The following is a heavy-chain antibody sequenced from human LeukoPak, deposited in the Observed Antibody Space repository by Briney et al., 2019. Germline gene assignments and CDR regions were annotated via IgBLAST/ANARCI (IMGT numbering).Heavy chain of an antibody. CDR3: AKDSQQLALGGVDY. J-gene: IGHJ4*02. Sequence: GGSLRLPCAASGFTFSSYSMNWVRQAPGKGLEWVSYISSSSSTIYYADSVKGRFTISRDNAKNSLYLQMNSLRAEDTAVYYCAKDSQQLALGGVDYWGQGTLVTVSS. V-gene: IGHV3-48*04. CDR2: ISSSSSTI. D-gene: IGHD6-13*01. CDR1: GFTFSSYS.